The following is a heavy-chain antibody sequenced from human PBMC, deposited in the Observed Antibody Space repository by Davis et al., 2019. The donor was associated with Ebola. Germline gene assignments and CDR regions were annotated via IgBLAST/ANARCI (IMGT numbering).Heavy chain of an antibody. D-gene: IGHD6-6*01. CDR3: AAGWGQLAY. J-gene: IGHJ4*02. CDR1: GFTFSSYW. Sequence: PGGSLRLSCAASGFTFSSYWMHWVRQAPGKVLVWVSRINMYGSSTSYADSVKGIFTISRHNATYTLYLHMNSLRADDTAVYYCAAGWGQLAYWGQGTLVTVSS. V-gene: IGHV3-74*01. CDR2: INMYGSST.